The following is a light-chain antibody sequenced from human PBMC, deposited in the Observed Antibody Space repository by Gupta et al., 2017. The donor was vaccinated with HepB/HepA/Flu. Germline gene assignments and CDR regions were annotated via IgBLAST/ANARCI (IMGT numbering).Light chain of an antibody. J-gene: IGKJ1*01. Sequence: IVLTQSPGTLSLSPGERATLSCRASQSVSSIYLAWYQQKPGQAPRLLIYGASSRATGIPDRFSGSGSGTDFTLTISRLEPEDFAVYYCQQYGSSPQWTFGQGTKVEIK. CDR3: QQYGSSPQWT. CDR2: GAS. CDR1: QSVSSIY. V-gene: IGKV3-20*01.